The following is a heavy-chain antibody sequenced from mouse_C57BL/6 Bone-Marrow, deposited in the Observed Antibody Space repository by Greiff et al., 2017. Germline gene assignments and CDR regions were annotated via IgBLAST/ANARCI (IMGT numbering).Heavy chain of an antibody. J-gene: IGHJ4*01. CDR1: GYTFTSYW. CDR3: ARWDYAMDY. V-gene: IGHV1-69*01. CDR2: IDPSDSYP. Sequence: QVQLQQPGAELVMPGASVKLSCKASGYTFTSYWMHWVKQRPGQGLEWIGEIDPSDSYPNYNQKFKGKSTLTVDKSSSTAYMQLISLTSEDSAVYYCARWDYAMDYWGQGTSVPVSS.